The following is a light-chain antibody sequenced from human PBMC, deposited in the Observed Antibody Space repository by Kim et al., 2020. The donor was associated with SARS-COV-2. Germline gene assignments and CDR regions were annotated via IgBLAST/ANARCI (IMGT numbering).Light chain of an antibody. CDR3: AAWDGRLNAYV. CDR2: INN. V-gene: IGLV1-44*01. CDR1: FSNIGGNN. J-gene: IGLJ1*01. Sequence: GQRVSISCSGSFSNIGGNNVNWYQHIPGRAPRLLIHINNQRPSGVPDRFAGSKSDTSASLAISGLQSDDEADYCCAAWDGRLNAYVFGTGTKVTVL.